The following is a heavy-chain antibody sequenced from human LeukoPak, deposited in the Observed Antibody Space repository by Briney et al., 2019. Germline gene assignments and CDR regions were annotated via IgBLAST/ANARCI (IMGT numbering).Heavy chain of an antibody. Sequence: GASVKVSCKASGYTFTGYYMHWVRQAPGQGFEWMGWINPNSGGTNYAQKFQGRVTMTRDTSISTAYMELSRLRSDDTAVYYCATQIYYYDFWSGYENFQHWGQGTLVTVSS. J-gene: IGHJ1*01. V-gene: IGHV1-2*02. CDR3: ATQIYYYDFWSGYENFQH. D-gene: IGHD3-3*01. CDR1: GYTFTGYY. CDR2: INPNSGGT.